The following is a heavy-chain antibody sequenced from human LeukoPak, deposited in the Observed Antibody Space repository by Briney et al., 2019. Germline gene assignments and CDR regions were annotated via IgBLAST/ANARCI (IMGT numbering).Heavy chain of an antibody. V-gene: IGHV3-30*18. CDR3: AKIVVAGTHYFEY. Sequence: GGPLRLSCAASGFTFSSYGMHWVRQAPGKGLEWVAVISTDGSQKFYADSVKGRFTVSRDNSKNTLYLQMSSLRAEDTAVYYCAKIVVAGTHYFEYWGQGTLVTVSP. D-gene: IGHD6-19*01. CDR1: GFTFSSYG. CDR2: ISTDGSQK. J-gene: IGHJ4*02.